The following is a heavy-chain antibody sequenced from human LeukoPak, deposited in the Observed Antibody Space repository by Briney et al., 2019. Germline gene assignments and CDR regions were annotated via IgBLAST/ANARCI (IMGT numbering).Heavy chain of an antibody. D-gene: IGHD4-23*01. CDR2: IRYDGSNK. CDR3: AKVPGGGNSDWLDP. CDR1: GFTSSSYG. J-gene: IGHJ5*02. V-gene: IGHV3-30*02. Sequence: GGSLRLSCAASGFTSSSYGMHWVRQAPGKGLEWVAFIRYDGSNKYYADSVKGRFTISRDNSKNTLYLQMNSLRAEDTAVYYCAKVPGGGNSDWLDPWGQGTLVTVSS.